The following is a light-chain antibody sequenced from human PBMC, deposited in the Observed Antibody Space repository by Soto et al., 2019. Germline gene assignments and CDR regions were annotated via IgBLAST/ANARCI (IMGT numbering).Light chain of an antibody. CDR1: GSDIGTYKY. CDR3: TSYAGTSNWV. J-gene: IGLJ3*02. Sequence: QSALTQPPSASGSPGQSVTISCTGTGSDIGTYKYVSWYQQHPGQAPKLMIYEVSQRPSGVPDRFSGSKSGKTASLTVSGLQSEDEADYYCTSYAGTSNWVFGGGTKVTVL. V-gene: IGLV2-8*01. CDR2: EVS.